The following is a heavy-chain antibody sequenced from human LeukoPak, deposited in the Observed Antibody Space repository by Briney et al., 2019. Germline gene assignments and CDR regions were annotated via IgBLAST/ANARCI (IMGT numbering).Heavy chain of an antibody. D-gene: IGHD6-6*01. CDR3: AKDQSPYSSSSFDY. V-gene: IGHV3-23*01. J-gene: IGHJ4*02. CDR2: ISGSGGST. CDR1: GFTFSSYA. Sequence: QTGGSLRLSCAASGFTFSSYAMSWVRQAPGKGLEWVSAISGSGGSTYYADSVKGRFTISRDNSKNTLYLQMNSLRAEDTAVYYCAKDQSPYSSSSFDYWGQGTLVTVSS.